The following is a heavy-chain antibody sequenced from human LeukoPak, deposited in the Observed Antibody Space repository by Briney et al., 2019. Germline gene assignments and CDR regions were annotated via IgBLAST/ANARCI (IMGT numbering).Heavy chain of an antibody. V-gene: IGHV3-66*01. CDR1: GFTVSSNY. Sequence: GGSLRLSCAASGFTVSSNYMSWVRQAPGKGLEWVSVIYSGGSTYYADSVKGRFTISRDNSKNTLYLQMNSLRAEDTAVYYCAKSPVVIGTFDIWGQGTMVTVSS. J-gene: IGHJ3*02. CDR2: IYSGGST. D-gene: IGHD3-22*01. CDR3: AKSPVVIGTFDI.